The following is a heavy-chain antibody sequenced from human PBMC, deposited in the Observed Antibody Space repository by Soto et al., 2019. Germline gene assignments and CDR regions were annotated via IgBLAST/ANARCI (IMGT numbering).Heavy chain of an antibody. CDR3: AADSLTTVTAAFDY. J-gene: IGHJ4*02. Sequence: ASVKVSCKASGFTFTSSAVRWVRQARGQRLEWIGWIVVGSGNTNYAQKFQERVTITRDMSTSTAYMELSSLRSEDTAVYYCAADSLTTVTAAFDYWGQGTLVTVSS. CDR1: GFTFTSSA. CDR2: IVVGSGNT. D-gene: IGHD4-17*01. V-gene: IGHV1-58*01.